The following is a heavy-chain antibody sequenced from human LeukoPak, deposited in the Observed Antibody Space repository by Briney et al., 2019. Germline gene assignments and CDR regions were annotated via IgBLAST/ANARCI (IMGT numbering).Heavy chain of an antibody. V-gene: IGHV3-23*01. J-gene: IGHJ4*02. CDR2: ISDSGDTT. CDR1: GFAFSSQA. CDR3: AKVGDYGDYALDY. D-gene: IGHD4-17*01. Sequence: GGSLRLSCAASGFAFSSQAMGWVRQAPGKGLEWVSVISDSGDTTYYADSVKGRFTISRDNSKNTLYLQMNSLRAEDTAVYYCAKVGDYGDYALDYWGQGTLVTVSS.